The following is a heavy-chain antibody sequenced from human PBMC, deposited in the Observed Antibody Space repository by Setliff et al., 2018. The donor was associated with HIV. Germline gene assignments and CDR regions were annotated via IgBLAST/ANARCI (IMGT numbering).Heavy chain of an antibody. CDR3: ARGWGGQDSYYYGMDV. CDR2: INPGGGST. J-gene: IGHJ6*02. CDR1: GYTFTSYY. D-gene: IGHD3-16*01. Sequence: SVKVSCKASGYTFTSYYMHWVRQAPGQGLEWMGVINPGGGSTTYAQKFQGRVTMTRDTSTSTVYMELSSLRSQDTAMYYCARGWGGQDSYYYGMDVWGQGTTVTVSS. V-gene: IGHV1-46*01.